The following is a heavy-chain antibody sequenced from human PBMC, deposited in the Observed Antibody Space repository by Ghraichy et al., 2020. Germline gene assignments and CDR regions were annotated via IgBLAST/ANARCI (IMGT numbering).Heavy chain of an antibody. CDR2: ISYDGSNK. CDR3: AKDGDPYYYYYMDV. V-gene: IGHV3-30*18. D-gene: IGHD4-17*01. Sequence: GESLNISCAASGFTFSSYGMHWVRQAPGKGLEWVAVISYDGSNKYYADSVKGRFTISRDNSKNTLYLQMNSLRAEDTAVYYCAKDGDPYYYYYMDVGGKGATVTVSS. CDR1: GFTFSSYG. J-gene: IGHJ6*03.